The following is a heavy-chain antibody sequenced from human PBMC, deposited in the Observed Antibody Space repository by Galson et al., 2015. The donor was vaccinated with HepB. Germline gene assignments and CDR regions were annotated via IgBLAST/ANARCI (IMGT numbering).Heavy chain of an antibody. Sequence: SVKVSCKVSGYTLTELSMHWVRQAPGKGLEWMGGFDPEDGETIYAQKFQGRVTMTEDTSTDTAYMELSSLRSEDTAVYYCATVSAAMLYYYYYGMDVWGQGTTVTVSS. CDR3: ATVSAAMLYYYYYGMDV. J-gene: IGHJ6*02. CDR2: FDPEDGET. D-gene: IGHD2-2*01. V-gene: IGHV1-24*01. CDR1: GYTLTELS.